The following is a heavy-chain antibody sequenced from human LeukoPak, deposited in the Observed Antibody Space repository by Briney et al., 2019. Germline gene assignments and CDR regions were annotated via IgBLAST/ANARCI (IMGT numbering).Heavy chain of an antibody. D-gene: IGHD6-19*01. CDR2: ISSSSNSI. Sequence: GRSLRLSCAASGFTFSDYSMSWVRQAPGKGLEWISYISSSSNSIYYSDSVKGQFTISRDNAKNSLYLQMNSLRAEDTAVYYCAKEPPVDVVAGNNWGQGTLVTVSS. CDR3: AKEPPVDVVAGNN. CDR1: GFTFSDYS. J-gene: IGHJ4*02. V-gene: IGHV3-48*01.